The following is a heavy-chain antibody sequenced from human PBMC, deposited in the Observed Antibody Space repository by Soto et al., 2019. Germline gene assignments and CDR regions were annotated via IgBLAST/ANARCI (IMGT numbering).Heavy chain of an antibody. CDR3: LKDQGLVFGHFNH. CDR2: ISHDGSRK. V-gene: IGHV3-30*18. J-gene: IGHJ4*02. Sequence: GGSLRLSCAASGLTFSNFGMHWVRQAPGKGLEWLTFISHDGSRKYYADSVKGRFTMSRDNSKNTQYLQMNSLRAEDTAVYYCLKDQGLVFGHFNHWGLGTLVTVSS. D-gene: IGHD3-10*02. CDR1: GLTFSNFG.